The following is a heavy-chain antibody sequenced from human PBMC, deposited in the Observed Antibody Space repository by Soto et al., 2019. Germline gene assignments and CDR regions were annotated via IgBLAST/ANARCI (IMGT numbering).Heavy chain of an antibody. CDR2: INHSGST. CDR1: GGSFSGYY. CDR3: ARVYYYDSSGYAHGGYFDY. D-gene: IGHD3-22*01. V-gene: IGHV4-34*01. J-gene: IGHJ4*02. Sequence: PSETLSLTCAVYGGSFSGYYWTWIRQPPGTGLEWIGEINHSGSTNYNPSLKSRVTISVDRSKNQFSLKLSSVTAADTAVYYCARVYYYDSSGYAHGGYFDYWGQGTLVTVSS.